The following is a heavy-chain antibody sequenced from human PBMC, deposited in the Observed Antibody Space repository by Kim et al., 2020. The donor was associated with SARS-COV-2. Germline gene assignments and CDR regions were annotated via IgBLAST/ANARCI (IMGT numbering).Heavy chain of an antibody. CDR1: GGSISSYY. J-gene: IGHJ6*02. V-gene: IGHV4-59*01. Sequence: SETLSLTCTVSGGSISSYYWSWIRQPPGKGLEWIGYSYYSGSTNYNPSLKSRVTISVDTSKNQFSLKLSSVTAADTAVYYCARDGGEAYYYYGMDVWGQGTTVTVSS. CDR2: SYYSGST. CDR3: ARDGGEAYYYYGMDV. D-gene: IGHD3-3*01.